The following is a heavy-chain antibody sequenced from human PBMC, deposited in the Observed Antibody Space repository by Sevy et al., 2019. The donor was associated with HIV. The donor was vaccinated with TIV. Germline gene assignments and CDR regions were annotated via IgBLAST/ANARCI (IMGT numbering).Heavy chain of an antibody. V-gene: IGHV3-11*04. CDR2: ISGSGSTI. D-gene: IGHD3-10*01. CDR3: ARDVYYGSGSYYLQDYGMDV. J-gene: IGHJ6*02. Sequence: GGSLRLSCAASGFRFSDYYMTWIRQAPGKGLEWISYISGSGSTIYYADSMAGRFTISRDNAKNPLYLQMNSLRAEETAVYYCARDVYYGSGSYYLQDYGMDVWGQGTTVTVSS. CDR1: GFRFSDYY.